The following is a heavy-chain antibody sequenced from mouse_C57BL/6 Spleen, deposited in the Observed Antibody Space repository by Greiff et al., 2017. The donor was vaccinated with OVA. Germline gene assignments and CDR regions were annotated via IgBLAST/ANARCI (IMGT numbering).Heavy chain of an antibody. CDR2: IWSDGST. V-gene: IGHV2-6-1*01. CDR3: ARQDYGNYEAMDY. CDR1: GFSLTSYG. Sequence: VQLQESGPGLVAPSQSLSITCTVSGFSLTSYGVHWVRQPPGKGLEWLVVIWSDGSTTYNSAPKSRLSISKENSKSQVFLKMNSLQTDNTAMYYCARQDYGNYEAMDYWGQGTSVTVSS. D-gene: IGHD2-1*01. J-gene: IGHJ4*01.